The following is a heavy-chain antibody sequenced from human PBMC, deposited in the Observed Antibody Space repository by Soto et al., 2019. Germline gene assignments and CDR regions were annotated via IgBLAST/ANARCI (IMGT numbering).Heavy chain of an antibody. CDR1: GGTFSSYA. CDR2: IIPIFGTA. V-gene: IGHV1-69*13. J-gene: IGHJ4*02. D-gene: IGHD5-18*01. Sequence: SVKVSCKASGGTFSSYAISWVRQAPGQGLEWMGGIIPIFGTANYAQKFQGRVTITADESTSTAYMELSSLRSEDTAVYYCASLFRRYSYGYYFDSWGTGTLVTVYS. CDR3: ASLFRRYSYGYYFDS.